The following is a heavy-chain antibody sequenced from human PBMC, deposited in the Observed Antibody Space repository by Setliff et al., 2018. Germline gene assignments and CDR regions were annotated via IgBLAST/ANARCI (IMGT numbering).Heavy chain of an antibody. V-gene: IGHV4-61*09. D-gene: IGHD6-13*01. Sequence: PSETLSLTCSVSGASISSGSNYWSWIRQPAGKGVEWIGHILSSGGTNYNPSLKSRVTISVDMSKNQFSLKLSSVIAADTAVYYCARGVSSVSWTPRYWGRGILVTVSS. CDR3: ARGVSSVSWTPRY. CDR2: ILSSGGT. CDR1: GASISSGSNY. J-gene: IGHJ4*02.